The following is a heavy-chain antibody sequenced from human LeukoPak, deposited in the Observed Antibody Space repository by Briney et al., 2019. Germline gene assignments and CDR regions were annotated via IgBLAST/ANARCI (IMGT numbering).Heavy chain of an antibody. Sequence: SETLSLTCTVSGYSISSGYYWGWIRPPPGKGLEWIGSIYHSGSTYYNPSLKSRVTISVDTSKNQFSLKLSSVTAADTAVYYCAASSGYYYPPDYWGQGTLVTVSS. CDR1: GYSISSGYY. CDR2: IYHSGST. D-gene: IGHD3-22*01. J-gene: IGHJ4*02. CDR3: AASSGYYYPPDY. V-gene: IGHV4-38-2*02.